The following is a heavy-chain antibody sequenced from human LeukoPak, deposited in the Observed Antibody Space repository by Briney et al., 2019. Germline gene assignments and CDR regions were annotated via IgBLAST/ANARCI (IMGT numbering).Heavy chain of an antibody. Sequence: GGSLRLSCAASGFTVSKNYMSWVRQAPGKGLECVSVIYSGGSTHFAGSVKGRFTISRDNSKNTLYLQMNSLRAEDTAVYYCATAGGSFDAFDIWGQGTMVTVSS. CDR2: IYSGGST. V-gene: IGHV3-66*01. CDR1: GFTVSKNY. J-gene: IGHJ3*02. CDR3: ATAGGSFDAFDI. D-gene: IGHD1-26*01.